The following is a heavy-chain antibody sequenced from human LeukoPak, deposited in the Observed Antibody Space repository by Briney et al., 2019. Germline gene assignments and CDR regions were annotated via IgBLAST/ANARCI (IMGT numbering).Heavy chain of an antibody. CDR3: ARDDGSATMGFDS. CDR1: GSTFSRSA. D-gene: IGHD1-26*01. J-gene: IGHJ4*02. CDR2: VIPILGTT. V-gene: IGHV1-69*05. Sequence: ASVKVSCKASGSTFSRSAISWVRQAPGQGLQWMGGVIPILGTTNYAQRFQDGVSITTDDSTSTSYMEFRSLRSVDTAVYYCARDDGSATMGFDSWGQGTLVTVSS.